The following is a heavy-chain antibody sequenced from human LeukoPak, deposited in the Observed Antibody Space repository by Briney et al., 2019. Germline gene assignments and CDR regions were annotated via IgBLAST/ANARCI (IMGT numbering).Heavy chain of an antibody. D-gene: IGHD3-3*01. V-gene: IGHV3-7*01. CDR1: GFTFSSYW. CDR3: AKVRGVITIFGVVNDAFDI. Sequence: PGGSLRLSCAASGFTFSSYWMNWVRQAPGKGLEWVANIKQDESEKYYADSVKGRFTISRDNSKNTLYLQMNSLRAEDTAVYYCAKVRGVITIFGVVNDAFDIWGQGTMVTVSS. J-gene: IGHJ3*02. CDR2: IKQDESEK.